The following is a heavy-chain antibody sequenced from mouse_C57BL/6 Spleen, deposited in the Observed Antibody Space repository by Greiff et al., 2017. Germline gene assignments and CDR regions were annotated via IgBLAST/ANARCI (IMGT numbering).Heavy chain of an antibody. Sequence: VKLVESGAELARPGASVKLSCKASGYTFTSYGISWVKQRTGQGLEWIGEIYPRSGNTYYNEKFKGKATLTADKSSSTAYMELRSLTSEDSAVYFCARDYYGSSPYWYFDVWGTGTTVTVAS. J-gene: IGHJ1*03. V-gene: IGHV1-81*01. CDR2: IYPRSGNT. CDR1: GYTFTSYG. CDR3: ARDYYGSSPYWYFDV. D-gene: IGHD1-1*01.